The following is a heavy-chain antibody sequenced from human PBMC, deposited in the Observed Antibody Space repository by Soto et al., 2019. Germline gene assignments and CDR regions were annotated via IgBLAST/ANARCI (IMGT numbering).Heavy chain of an antibody. CDR3: AKEFHSWNYFDY. D-gene: IGHD1-20*01. CDR1: GFTFSSSG. CDR2: ISYDGSNK. Sequence: GGSLRLSCAASGFTFSSSGMHWVRQAPGKGLEWVAVISYDGSNKFYADSVKGRFTISRDNFRNTLYLQMNSLRAEDTAVYYCAKEFHSWNYFDYWGQGTLVTVSS. J-gene: IGHJ4*02. V-gene: IGHV3-30*18.